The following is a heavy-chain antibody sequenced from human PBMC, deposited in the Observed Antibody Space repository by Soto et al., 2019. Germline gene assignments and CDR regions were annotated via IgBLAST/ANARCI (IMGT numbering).Heavy chain of an antibody. J-gene: IGHJ4*02. V-gene: IGHV4-31*03. CDR1: GGSLSSGDYY. CDR3: ARGNYGSGSYFDFDY. CDR2: IYYSGST. Sequence: TLSLTCTVSGGSLSSGDYYWSWIRQQPGKGLEWIGYIYYSGSTYYNPSLKSRVTISVDTSKNQFSLKLSSVTAADTAVYYCARGNYGSGSYFDFDYWGQGTLVTVSS. D-gene: IGHD3-10*01.